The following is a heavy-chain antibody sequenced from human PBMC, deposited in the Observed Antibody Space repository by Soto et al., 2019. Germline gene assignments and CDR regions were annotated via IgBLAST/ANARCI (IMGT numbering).Heavy chain of an antibody. CDR2: IIPIFGSV. CDR3: ARDTALVRSGYYYYGMDV. Sequence: SVKVSCKASGDTFSSYAISWVRQAPGQGPEWMGGIIPIFGSVNYAQKFQGRVTITADESTGTAYMELSSLRSEDTAVYYCARDTALVRSGYYYYGMDVWGQGTTVTVSS. D-gene: IGHD5-18*01. J-gene: IGHJ6*02. V-gene: IGHV1-69*13. CDR1: GDTFSSYA.